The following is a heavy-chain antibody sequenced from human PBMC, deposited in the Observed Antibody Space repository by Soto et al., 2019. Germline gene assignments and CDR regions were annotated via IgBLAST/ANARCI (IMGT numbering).Heavy chain of an antibody. CDR2: INPGDSDI. Sequence: GESLKISCKASGYSFTTYWIAWVRQMPGKGLEWVGIINPGDSDIRYSPSFQGQVTISADNSISTAYLQWSSLKASDTAMYYSGTHDQCYYYCYGMDDWGQGTVVTVSS. D-gene: IGHD2-2*01. J-gene: IGHJ6*02. CDR1: GYSFTTYW. V-gene: IGHV5-51*01. CDR3: GTHDQCYYYCYGMDD.